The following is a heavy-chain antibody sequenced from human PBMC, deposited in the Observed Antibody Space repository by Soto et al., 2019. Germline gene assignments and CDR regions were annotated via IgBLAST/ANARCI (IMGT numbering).Heavy chain of an antibody. V-gene: IGHV1-18*04. CDR3: SREEYRQVDH. J-gene: IGHJ5*02. CDR2: ISTNSGHT. CDR1: GYTFTNYG. Sequence: QVQLVQSGTEVKKPGASVKVSCKASGYTFTNYGITWVRQAPGQGLEWMGWISTNSGHTDYAKKFRGRVTMTTDRSTTTAYMDLRSLRSDDTAVYYCSREEYRQVDHWGQGTLVTVSS. D-gene: IGHD3-16*02.